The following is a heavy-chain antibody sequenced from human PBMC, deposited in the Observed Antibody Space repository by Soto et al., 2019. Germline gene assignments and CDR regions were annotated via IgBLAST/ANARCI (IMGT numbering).Heavy chain of an antibody. Sequence: QVQLVQSGAEVKKPGSSVKVSCKASGGNFSSYAITWVRQAPGQGLEWMGGIIPISGATNYAQKFQGRVTMTAGEFKSSVYMELSSLGSDDTAVYYCASYKNGWESGSGAFDIWGQGTLVTVSS. CDR1: GGNFSSYA. CDR2: IIPISGAT. D-gene: IGHD6-25*01. CDR3: ASYKNGWESGSGAFDI. V-gene: IGHV1-69*01. J-gene: IGHJ3*02.